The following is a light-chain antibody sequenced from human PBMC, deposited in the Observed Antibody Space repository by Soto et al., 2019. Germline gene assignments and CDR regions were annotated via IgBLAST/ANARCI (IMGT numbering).Light chain of an antibody. J-gene: IGKJ4*01. V-gene: IGKV3D-20*02. CDR1: QSVSSNY. CDR2: GTS. CDR3: QQRNSWPLT. Sequence: ETVITQSPCTLSLSPGDRATLSFRASQSVSSNYLAWYQQKPGQAPRLLIYGTSSRATGIPDRFSGSGSGTDFTLTISSLEPEDFAFYYCQQRNSWPLTFGGGTKVDIK.